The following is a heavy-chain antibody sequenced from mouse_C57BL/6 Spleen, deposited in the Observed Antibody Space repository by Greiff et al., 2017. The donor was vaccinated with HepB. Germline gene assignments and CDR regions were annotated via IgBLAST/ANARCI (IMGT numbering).Heavy chain of an antibody. CDR1: GYTFTSYW. CDR3: ARDYYYGSSYLFYAMDY. J-gene: IGHJ4*01. D-gene: IGHD1-1*01. Sequence: QVQLQQPGAELVKPGASVKLSCKASGYTFTSYWMHWVKQRPGQGLEWIGMIHPNSGSTNYNEKFKSKATLTVDKSSSTAYLQLSSLTSEDSAVYYCARDYYYGSSYLFYAMDYWGQGTSVTVSS. CDR2: IHPNSGST. V-gene: IGHV1-64*01.